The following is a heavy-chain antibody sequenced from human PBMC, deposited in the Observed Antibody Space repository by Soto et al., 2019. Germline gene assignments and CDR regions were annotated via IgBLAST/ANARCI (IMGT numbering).Heavy chain of an antibody. CDR1: GYTLTNYG. Sequence: ASVKVSCKASGYTLTNYGVTWVRQAPGQGLEWLGRVTPYKADTNSAQNLQGRVTMATDTSTNTAYLELRSLRSDDTAAYFCATDGPSNSGNLYAFDIWGQGTMVTVSS. CDR3: ATDGPSNSGNLYAFDI. V-gene: IGHV1-18*04. D-gene: IGHD5-12*01. J-gene: IGHJ3*02. CDR2: VTPYKADT.